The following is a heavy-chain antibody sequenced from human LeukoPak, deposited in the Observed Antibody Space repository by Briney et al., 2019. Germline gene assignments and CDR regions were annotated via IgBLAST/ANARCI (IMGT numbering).Heavy chain of an antibody. V-gene: IGHV6-1*01. J-gene: IGHJ4*02. CDR1: GDSVSSNSAA. CDR2: TYYRSKWYN. D-gene: IGHD3-3*01. Sequence: SQTLSLTCAISGDSVSSNSAAWNWIRQSPSRGLEWLGRTYYRSKWYNDYAVSVKSRITINPDTSKNQFSLQLKSVTPEDTAVYYCARAPRITIFGVVSPRTYYFDYWGQGTLVTVSS. CDR3: ARAPRITIFGVVSPRTYYFDY.